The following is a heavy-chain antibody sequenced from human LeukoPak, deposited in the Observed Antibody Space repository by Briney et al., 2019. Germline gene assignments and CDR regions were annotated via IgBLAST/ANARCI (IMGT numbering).Heavy chain of an antibody. CDR1: GGSISSYY. Sequence: SETLSLTCTVSGGSISSYYWSWIRQPPGKGLEWIGYIYYSGSTNYNPSLKSRVTISVDTSKNQFSLKLSSVTAADTAVYYCAREQWHNVLYYYYGMDVWGQGTTVTVSS. V-gene: IGHV4-59*01. D-gene: IGHD6-19*01. CDR3: AREQWHNVLYYYYGMDV. CDR2: IYYSGST. J-gene: IGHJ6*02.